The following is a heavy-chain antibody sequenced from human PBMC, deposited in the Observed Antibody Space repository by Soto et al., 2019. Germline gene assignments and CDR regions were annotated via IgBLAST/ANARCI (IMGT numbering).Heavy chain of an antibody. V-gene: IGHV4-4*02. CDR2: IYHSGST. J-gene: IGHJ5*02. CDR1: GGSISSSNW. Sequence: SETLSLTCAVSGGSISSSNWWSWVRQPPGKGLEWIGEIYHSGSTNYNPSLKSRVTISVDKSKNQFSLKLSSVTAADTAVYYCAREVTSIAARLGIDPWGQGTLVTVSS. D-gene: IGHD6-6*01. CDR3: AREVTSIAARLGIDP.